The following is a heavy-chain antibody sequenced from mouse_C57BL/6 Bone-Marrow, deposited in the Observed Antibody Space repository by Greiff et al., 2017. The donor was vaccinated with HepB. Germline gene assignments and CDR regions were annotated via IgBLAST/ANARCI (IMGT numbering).Heavy chain of an antibody. Sequence: EVQGVESGGDLVKPGGSLKLSCAASGFTFSSYGMSWVRQTPDKRLEWVATISSGGSYTYYPDSVKGRFNISRDNTKNTVYLQKSSLKSEDTAMYYCARQGGVSTTEGPYIDYWGQGTTLTVSS. CDR1: GFTFSSYG. CDR2: ISSGGSYT. V-gene: IGHV5-6*01. D-gene: IGHD1-1*01. CDR3: ARQGGVSTTEGPYIDY. J-gene: IGHJ2*01.